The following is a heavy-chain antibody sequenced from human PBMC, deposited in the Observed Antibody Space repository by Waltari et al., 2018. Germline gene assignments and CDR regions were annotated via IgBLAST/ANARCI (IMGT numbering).Heavy chain of an antibody. CDR2: VDPEDGET. CDR1: GYTFTDYY. D-gene: IGHD2-21*01. CDR3: ATAHCGGDCRNAFDI. Sequence: KISCKASGYTFTDYYMHWVQQAPGKGLEWMGRVDPEDGETIYAEKFQGRVTITADTSTDTAYMELSSLRSEDTAVYYCATAHCGGDCRNAFDIWGQGTMVTVSS. V-gene: IGHV1-69-2*01. J-gene: IGHJ3*02.